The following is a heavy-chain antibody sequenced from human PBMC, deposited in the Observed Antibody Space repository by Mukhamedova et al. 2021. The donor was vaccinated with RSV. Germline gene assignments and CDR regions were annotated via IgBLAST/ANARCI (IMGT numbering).Heavy chain of an antibody. D-gene: IGHD6-19*01. CDR2: LIPIFGTA. J-gene: IGHJ3*02. Sequence: GLIPIFGTANYAQKFQGRVTITADESTSTAYMELSSLRSEDTAVYYCARDLAVAGTGHAFDIWGQGTMVTVSS. V-gene: IGHV1-69*01. CDR3: ARDLAVAGTGHAFDI.